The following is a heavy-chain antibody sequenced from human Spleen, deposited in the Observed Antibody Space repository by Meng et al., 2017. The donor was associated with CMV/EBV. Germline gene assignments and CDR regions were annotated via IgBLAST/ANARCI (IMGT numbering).Heavy chain of an antibody. J-gene: IGHJ6*02. Sequence: GESLKISCAASGFTLRNAWMSWVRQAPGKGPEWVGRIKSKTDGGTTDYAAPVNGRFTISRDDSKNTLYLQMNSLKTEDTALYYCAKVFRTTHYYYGLDVWGQGTTVTVSS. CDR3: AKVFRTTHYYYGLDV. V-gene: IGHV3-15*01. CDR2: IKSKTDGGTT. D-gene: IGHD1-1*01. CDR1: GFTLRNAW.